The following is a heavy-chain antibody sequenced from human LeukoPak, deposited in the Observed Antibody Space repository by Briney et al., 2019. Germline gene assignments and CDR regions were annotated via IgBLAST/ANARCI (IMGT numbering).Heavy chain of an antibody. CDR3: ARQTGSGLFILP. J-gene: IGHJ4*02. Sequence: SETLSLTCAVYGGSFSGYYRSWIRQPPGKGLEWIGGIYYSGNTYYNASLKSQVSISIDTSKNQFSLKLTSVTAADTAVYYCARQTGSGLFILPGGQGTLVTVSS. V-gene: IGHV4-34*01. CDR1: GGSFSGYY. D-gene: IGHD3/OR15-3a*01. CDR2: IYYSGNT.